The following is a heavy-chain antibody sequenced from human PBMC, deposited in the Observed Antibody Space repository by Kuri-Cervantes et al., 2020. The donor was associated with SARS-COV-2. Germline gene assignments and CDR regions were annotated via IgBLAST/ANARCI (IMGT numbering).Heavy chain of an antibody. V-gene: IGHV4-38-2*01. CDR1: GYSISSGYY. CDR3: ARPGGFLDV. Sequence: GSLRLSCAVSGYSISSGYYWGWIRQPPVKGLEWIGSMYHSGSTYYNLSLKSRVTISVDTSNNQFSPKLSSVTAADTAVYYCARPGGFLDVWGKGTTVTVSS. CDR2: MYHSGST. D-gene: IGHD4-23*01. J-gene: IGHJ6*04.